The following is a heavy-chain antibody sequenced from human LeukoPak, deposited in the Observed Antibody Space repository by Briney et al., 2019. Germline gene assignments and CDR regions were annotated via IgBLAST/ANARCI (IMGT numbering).Heavy chain of an antibody. CDR2: ISSSSSTI. J-gene: IGHJ5*02. CDR1: GFTFSSYS. Sequence: PGGSLRLSCAASGFTFSSYSMNWVRQAPGKGLEWVSYISSSSSTIYYADSVKGRFTISRDNAKNSLYLQMNSLRAEDTAVYYCARDLRRTTVTGGFDPWGQGTLVTVSS. V-gene: IGHV3-48*01. D-gene: IGHD4-11*01. CDR3: ARDLRRTTVTGGFDP.